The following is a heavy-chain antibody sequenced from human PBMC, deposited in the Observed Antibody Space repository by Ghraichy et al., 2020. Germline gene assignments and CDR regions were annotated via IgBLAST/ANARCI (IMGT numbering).Heavy chain of an antibody. V-gene: IGHV4-59*11. D-gene: IGHD2-8*01. CDR1: GGSIGNHY. CDR2: IYNSGST. Sequence: SETLSLTCSVSGGSIGNHYWSWIRQPPGKGLEWIGNIYNSGSTNYNPSLKSRVTMSVDTSTNEFSLKLSSVTAADTAEYYCVRRGLGVYYFNYWGQGTLVTVSS. J-gene: IGHJ4*02. CDR3: VRRGLGVYYFNY.